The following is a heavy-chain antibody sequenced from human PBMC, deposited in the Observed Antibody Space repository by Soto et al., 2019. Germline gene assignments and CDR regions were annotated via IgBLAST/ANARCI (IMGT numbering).Heavy chain of an antibody. J-gene: IGHJ4*02. CDR2: INPNNGGT. CDR3: AMQRSGVVY. D-gene: IGHD6-25*01. CDR1: GYSFTANS. V-gene: IGHV1-2*04. Sequence: QVHLVQSGAEVKKPGASVRVSCKASGYSFTANSLHWVRQAPGEGLECMGWINPNNGGTNHARKFQGWVTMTRDTSISTAYMALTRLKSDDTAVYYSAMQRSGVVYWGQGTLVTVSS.